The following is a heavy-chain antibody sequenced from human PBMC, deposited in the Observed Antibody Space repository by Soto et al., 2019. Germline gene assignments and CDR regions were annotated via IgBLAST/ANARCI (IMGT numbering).Heavy chain of an antibody. CDR3: ATGSFTSTGGRIGYHYNAMDV. CDR1: GGTFSSHS. CDR2: IIPTFGPA. D-gene: IGHD1-1*01. J-gene: IGHJ6*02. Sequence: GASVKVSCKSSGGTFSSHSINWVRQAPGQGLEWMGGIIPTFGPANFAKKFQGRVTITADESTTTAYMELSSLTSEDTAVYYCATGSFTSTGGRIGYHYNAMDVWGQGTTVTVSS. V-gene: IGHV1-69*13.